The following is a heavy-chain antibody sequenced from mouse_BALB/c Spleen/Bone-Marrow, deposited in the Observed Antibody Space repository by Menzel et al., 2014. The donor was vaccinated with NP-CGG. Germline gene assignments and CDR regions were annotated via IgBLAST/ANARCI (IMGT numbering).Heavy chain of an antibody. V-gene: IGHV7-3*02. J-gene: IGHJ4*01. CDR1: GFTFTDYY. CDR3: ARFPMDY. CDR2: IRNKAYGYTT. Sequence: EVQLQQSGGGLVQPGGSLRLSCTTSGFTFTDYYMSWVRQPPGKALEWLAFIRNKAYGYTTEYSASVRGRFTNSRDNSQSILYLQMNTLRAEDSATYYCARFPMDYWGQGTSVTVSS.